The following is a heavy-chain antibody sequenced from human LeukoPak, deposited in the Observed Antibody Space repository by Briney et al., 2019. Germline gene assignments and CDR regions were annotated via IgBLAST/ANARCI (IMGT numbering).Heavy chain of an antibody. CDR3: AKSQASTWSNYYYFMDV. Sequence: GRSPRLSCAGSGFTFDDYAMHWVRQAPGTGLEWVSGISWNSASIGYADSVKGRFTISRDNAKNSLYLQMNSLRADDMALYYCAKSQASTWSNYYYFMDVWGKGTTVTVSS. D-gene: IGHD2-2*01. J-gene: IGHJ6*03. CDR2: ISWNSASI. V-gene: IGHV3-9*03. CDR1: GFTFDDYA.